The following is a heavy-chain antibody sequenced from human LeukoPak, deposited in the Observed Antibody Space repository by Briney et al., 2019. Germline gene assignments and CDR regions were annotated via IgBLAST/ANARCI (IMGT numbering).Heavy chain of an antibody. CDR3: ARDPGEYQLLHLDY. CDR1: GFTFSSYA. CDR2: ISGSGGST. V-gene: IGHV3-23*01. J-gene: IGHJ4*02. D-gene: IGHD2-2*01. Sequence: GGSLRLSCAAPGFTFSSYAMSWVRQAPGKGLEWVSAISGSGGSTYYADSVKGRFTISRDNSKNTLYLQMNSLRAEDTAVYYCARDPGEYQLLHLDYWGQGTLVTVSS.